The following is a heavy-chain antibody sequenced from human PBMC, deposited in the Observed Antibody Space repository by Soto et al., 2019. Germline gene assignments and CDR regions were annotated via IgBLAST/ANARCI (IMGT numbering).Heavy chain of an antibody. J-gene: IGHJ6*01. D-gene: IGHD3-22*01. CDR1: GDTCSSYA. CDR2: IIPIFGTA. V-gene: IGHV1-69*13. CDR3: ASARSGYYPAHYYYGMDV. Sequence: SVEVACKASGDTCSSYAIRWVRQVPGQGLEWMGGIIPIFGTANYAQKFQGRVTITADESTSTAYMELSSLRSEDTAVYYCASARSGYYPAHYYYGMDVWGQGTTVT.